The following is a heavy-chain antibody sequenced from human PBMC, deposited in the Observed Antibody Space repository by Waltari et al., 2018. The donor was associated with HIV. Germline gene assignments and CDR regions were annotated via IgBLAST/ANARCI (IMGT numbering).Heavy chain of an antibody. CDR1: GDSISTSVW. D-gene: IGHD6-13*01. V-gene: IGHV4-4*02. CDR3: ARLGRLAAAGLLRIFDP. J-gene: IGHJ5*02. Sequence: QVQLQESGPGLVKPSGTLSLTCTVSGDSISTSVWWSWVRQPPGKGLEWIGEIYHSGSSNYNPSLKSRVTVSVDKSKNQFSLKLSSVTAAETAVYYCARLGRLAAAGLLRIFDPWGQGTLVTVSS. CDR2: IYHSGSS.